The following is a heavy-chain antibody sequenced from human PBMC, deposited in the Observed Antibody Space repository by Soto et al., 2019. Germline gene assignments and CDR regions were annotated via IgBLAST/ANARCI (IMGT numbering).Heavy chain of an antibody. J-gene: IGHJ4*02. CDR2: ISSSSSYI. CDR3: ARSGKYSSSWSRPLYYFDY. CDR1: GFTFSSYS. Sequence: GGSLRLSCAASGFTFSSYSMNWVRQAPGKGLEWVSSISSSSSYIYYADSVKGRFTISRDNAKNSLYLQMNSLRAEDTAVYYCARSGKYSSSWSRPLYYFDYWGQGTLVTVSS. D-gene: IGHD6-13*01. V-gene: IGHV3-21*01.